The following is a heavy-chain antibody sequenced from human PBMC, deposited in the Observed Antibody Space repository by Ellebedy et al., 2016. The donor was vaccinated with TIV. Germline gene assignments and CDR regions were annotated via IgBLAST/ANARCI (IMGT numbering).Heavy chain of an antibody. V-gene: IGHV4-59*01. J-gene: IGHJ1*01. CDR2: VYYRGTT. D-gene: IGHD5-12*01. CDR1: GGSITNYY. CDR3: AREGVDVGSVKYNQQ. Sequence: MPSETLSLTCTVSGGSITNYYWNWIRQPPGKGLEWIGNVYYRGTTNYNPSLKSRVTISVDTSKNQFSLKLNSVTAADTAVYYCAREGVDVGSVKYNQQWGQGTLVAVSS.